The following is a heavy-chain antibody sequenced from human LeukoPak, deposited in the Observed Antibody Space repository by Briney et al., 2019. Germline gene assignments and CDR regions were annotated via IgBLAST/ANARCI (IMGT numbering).Heavy chain of an antibody. CDR2: MYYSGST. CDR3: ASFPGTSRFQY. Sequence: SETLSLTCTVSGGSTSSDHWSWIRQPPEKGLEWIGYMYYSGSTNYNPSLKSRVTISVDTSKNQFSLRLSSVTAADTAVYYCASFPGTSRFQYWGQGTLVTVSS. CDR1: GGSTSSDH. V-gene: IGHV4-59*01. J-gene: IGHJ4*02. D-gene: IGHD3-3*01.